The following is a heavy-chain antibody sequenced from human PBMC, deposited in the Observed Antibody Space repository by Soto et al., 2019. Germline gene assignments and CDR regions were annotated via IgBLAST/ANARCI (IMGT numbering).Heavy chain of an antibody. D-gene: IGHD2-2*01. Sequence: GGSLRLSCAASGFTFSSYAMSWVRQAPGKGLEWVSAISGSGGSTYYADSVKGRFTISRDNSKNTLYLQMNSLRAEDTAVYYCAKDYCSSTSCQTLFDYSGQGTLVTVSS. CDR1: GFTFSSYA. J-gene: IGHJ4*02. CDR3: AKDYCSSTSCQTLFDY. V-gene: IGHV3-23*01. CDR2: ISGSGGST.